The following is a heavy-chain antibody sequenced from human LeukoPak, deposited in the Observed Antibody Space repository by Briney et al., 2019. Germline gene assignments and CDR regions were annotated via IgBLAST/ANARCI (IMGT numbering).Heavy chain of an antibody. D-gene: IGHD1-14*01. CDR1: GGSISSYY. CDR3: ARANPDYYYYYYMDV. Sequence: SETLSLTCTVSGGSISSYYWSWIRQPPGKGLEWIGYIYYSGSTNYNPSLKSRVTISVDTSKNQFSLKLSSVTAADTAVYYCARANPDYYYYYYMDVWGKGTTVTVSS. V-gene: IGHV4-59*01. CDR2: IYYSGST. J-gene: IGHJ6*03.